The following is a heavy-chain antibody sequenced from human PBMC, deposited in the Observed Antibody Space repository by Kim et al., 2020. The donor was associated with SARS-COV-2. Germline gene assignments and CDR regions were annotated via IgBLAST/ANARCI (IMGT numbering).Heavy chain of an antibody. J-gene: IGHJ6*02. CDR3: ARGGYYYGDYYYGMDV. V-gene: IGHV3-66*01. CDR2: IYSGGST. Sequence: GGSLRLSCAASGFTVSSNYMSWVRQAPGKGLEWVSVIYSGGSTYYADSVKGRFTISRDNSKNTLYLQMNSLRAEDTAVYYCARGGYYYGDYYYGMDVWGQGATVTASS. D-gene: IGHD3-22*01. CDR1: GFTVSSNY.